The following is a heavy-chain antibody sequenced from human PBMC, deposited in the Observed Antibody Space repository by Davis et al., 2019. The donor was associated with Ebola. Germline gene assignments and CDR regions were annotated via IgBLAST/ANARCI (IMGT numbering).Heavy chain of an antibody. J-gene: IGHJ4*02. V-gene: IGHV3-21*01. D-gene: IGHD5-12*01. CDR2: ISSSSSYI. CDR1: GFTFSSYS. Sequence: PGGSLRLSCAASGFTFSSYSMNWVRQAPRKGLEWVSSISSSSSYIYYADSVKGRFTISRDNSKNTLYLQMNSLRAEDTAVYYCAKDLGYSGYEYYFDYWGQGTLVTVSS. CDR3: AKDLGYSGYEYYFDY.